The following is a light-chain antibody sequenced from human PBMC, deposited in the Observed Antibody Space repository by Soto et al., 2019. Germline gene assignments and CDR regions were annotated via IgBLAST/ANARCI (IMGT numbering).Light chain of an antibody. CDR3: SSYAGSNSDV. V-gene: IGLV2-8*01. CDR1: SSDVGGYNY. J-gene: IGLJ1*01. Sequence: QSAPTQPPSASGSPGQSVTISCTGTSSDVGGYNYVSWYQQHPGKAPKLMIYEVSKRPSGVPDRFSGSKSGNTASLTVSGLQAEDEADYYCSSYAGSNSDVFGSGTKVTVL. CDR2: EVS.